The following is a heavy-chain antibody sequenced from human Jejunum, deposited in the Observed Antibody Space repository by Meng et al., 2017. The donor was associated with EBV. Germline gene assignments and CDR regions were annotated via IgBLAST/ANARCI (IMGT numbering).Heavy chain of an antibody. Sequence: QLPLPESGPGPVKPSGPRSLTSTVSGGSVNSGNVYWSWIRQPPGKGLEWSGYIYYSGGTNYIPSLKSRVTISLDTSKNQFSLKLSSVTAADTAVYYCAGLRYSGYDRAFDYWGQGALVTVSS. D-gene: IGHD5-12*01. CDR1: GGSVNSGNVY. CDR3: AGLRYSGYDRAFDY. J-gene: IGHJ4*02. CDR2: IYYSGGT. V-gene: IGHV4-61*01.